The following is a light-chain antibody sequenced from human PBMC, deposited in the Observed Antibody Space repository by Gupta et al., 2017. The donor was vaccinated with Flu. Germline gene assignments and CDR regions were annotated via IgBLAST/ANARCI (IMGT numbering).Light chain of an antibody. CDR1: QRINTY. V-gene: IGKV1-8*01. CDR3: QQDDDYPNT. Sequence: AIRMTQSPSSLSASTGDRVTITCRASQRINTYLAWYQQQPGKAPNLLIYAASTSQSGVPSRFSGSGSGTDFTLTISRLQSEDVATYYCQQDDDYPNTFGQGTKMAIK. J-gene: IGKJ2*01. CDR2: AAS.